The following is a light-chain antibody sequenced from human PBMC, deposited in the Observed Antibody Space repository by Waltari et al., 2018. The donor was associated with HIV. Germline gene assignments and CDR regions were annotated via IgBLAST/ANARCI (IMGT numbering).Light chain of an antibody. Sequence: EIVLTQSPAILSLSPGESATLSCRASHTVSGYLAWYQKKPGQVLMLLIYDASNRAPGIPDRFTGRGSGTNYTLTISRLEPEDFAVYYCHQRHDWLTFGGGTRVELK. CDR3: HQRHDWLT. V-gene: IGKV3-11*01. CDR2: DAS. CDR1: HTVSGY. J-gene: IGKJ4*01.